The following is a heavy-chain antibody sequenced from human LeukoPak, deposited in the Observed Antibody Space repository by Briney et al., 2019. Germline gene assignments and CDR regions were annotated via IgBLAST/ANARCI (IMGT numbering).Heavy chain of an antibody. J-gene: IGHJ5*02. Sequence: GASVKVSFKASGYTFTGYYMHWGGQAPGQGLEGMGWINPNSGGTNYAQKFQGRVTMTRDTSISTAYMELSRLRSDDTAVYYCARGLFRGADNWFDPWGQGTLVTVSS. CDR2: INPNSGGT. V-gene: IGHV1-2*02. CDR1: GYTFTGYY. CDR3: ARGLFRGADNWFDP.